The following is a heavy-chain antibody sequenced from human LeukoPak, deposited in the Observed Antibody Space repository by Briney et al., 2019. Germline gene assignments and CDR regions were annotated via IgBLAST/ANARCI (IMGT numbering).Heavy chain of an antibody. Sequence: PGGSLRLSXAASGFTFYDYGMSWVRQSPGKGLEWLSGINWNGGSTGYADSAKGRFTISRDNAKNSLYLQMNSLRAEDTALYYCAGGYSGSYRDFDYWGQGTLVTVSS. CDR2: INWNGGST. CDR3: AGGYSGSYRDFDY. J-gene: IGHJ4*02. CDR1: GFTFYDYG. V-gene: IGHV3-20*04. D-gene: IGHD1-26*01.